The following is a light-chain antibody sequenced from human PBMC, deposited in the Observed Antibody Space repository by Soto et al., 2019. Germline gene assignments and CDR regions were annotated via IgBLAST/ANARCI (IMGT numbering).Light chain of an antibody. Sequence: SYELTQPPSVSVAPGQTSRIICEGSNIGSKSVHWYQQRPGQAPVLVVYDDSDRPSGIPERFSGSNSGNTAALTISRVEAGDEADYYCQVWDSRSDHVVFGGGTKLTVL. V-gene: IGLV3-21*02. CDR2: DDS. CDR1: NIGSKS. J-gene: IGLJ2*01. CDR3: QVWDSRSDHVV.